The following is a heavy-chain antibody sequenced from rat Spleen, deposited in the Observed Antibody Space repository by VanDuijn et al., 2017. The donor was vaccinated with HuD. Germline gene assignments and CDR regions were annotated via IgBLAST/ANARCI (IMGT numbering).Heavy chain of an antibody. Sequence: EVKLVESGGGLVQPGRSLRLSCAASGFTFDDYGMAWVRQAPKNGLEWVASITWGGSKTYYPDTVKGRFVISKDNAKNTGYLQMKNLRSEDTAMYYCARTGFAYWGQGTLVTVSS. CDR3: ARTGFAY. J-gene: IGHJ3*01. CDR2: ITWGGSKT. V-gene: IGHV5-7*01. CDR1: GFTFDDYG.